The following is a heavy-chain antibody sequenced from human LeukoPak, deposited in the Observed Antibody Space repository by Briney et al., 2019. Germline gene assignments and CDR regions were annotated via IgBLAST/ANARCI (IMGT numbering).Heavy chain of an antibody. D-gene: IGHD4-23*01. CDR2: IKQDGSEK. CDR1: GFTFSSYY. Sequence: GGSLRLSCAASGFTFSSYYMSWVRQAPGKGLEWVANIKQDGSEKYYVDSVKGRFTISRDNAKNSLNLQMNSLRAEDTAVYYCARGYGGNGGYWGQGTLVTVSS. CDR3: ARGYGGNGGY. J-gene: IGHJ4*02. V-gene: IGHV3-7*01.